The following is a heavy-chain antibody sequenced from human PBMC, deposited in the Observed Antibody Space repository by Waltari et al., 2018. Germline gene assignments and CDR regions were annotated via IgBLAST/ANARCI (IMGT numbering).Heavy chain of an antibody. Sequence: QITLKESGPTLVKPTQTLTLTCTFSGFSLSTSGVGVGWIRQPPGKALEWLVLIYWDDDKRYSPSLKSRLTITKDTSKNQVVLTMTNMDPVDTATYYCAHLLLWFEGGYYMDVWGKGTTVTVSS. V-gene: IGHV2-5*02. CDR1: GFSLSTSGVG. CDR2: IYWDDDK. D-gene: IGHD3-10*01. J-gene: IGHJ6*03. CDR3: AHLLLWFEGGYYMDV.